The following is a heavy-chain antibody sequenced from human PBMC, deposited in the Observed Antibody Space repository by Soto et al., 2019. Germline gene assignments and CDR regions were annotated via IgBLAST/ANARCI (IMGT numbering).Heavy chain of an antibody. J-gene: IGHJ6*02. CDR2: IYSGGST. Sequence: GGSLRLSCAASGITVSSNYMSWVRHAPGKGLEWVSVIYSGGSTYYADSVKGRFTISRDNSKNTLYLQMNSLRAEDTAVYYCASPGIAVAAYYGMDVWGQGTTVTVSS. V-gene: IGHV3-53*01. CDR3: ASPGIAVAAYYGMDV. CDR1: GITVSSNY. D-gene: IGHD6-19*01.